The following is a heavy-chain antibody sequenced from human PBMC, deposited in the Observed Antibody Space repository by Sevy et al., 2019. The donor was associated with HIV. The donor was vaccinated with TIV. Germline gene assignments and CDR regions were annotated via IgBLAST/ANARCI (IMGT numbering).Heavy chain of an antibody. CDR3: AKDEDIVVVPAAGGMDV. J-gene: IGHJ6*02. Sequence: GGSLRLSCAASGFTFSSYAMSWVRQAPGKGLEWVSAIRGSGGSTYYADSVKGRFTISRDNSKNTLYLQMNSLRAEDTAVYYCAKDEDIVVVPAAGGMDVWGQGTTVTVSS. CDR1: GFTFSSYA. CDR2: IRGSGGST. D-gene: IGHD2-2*01. V-gene: IGHV3-23*01.